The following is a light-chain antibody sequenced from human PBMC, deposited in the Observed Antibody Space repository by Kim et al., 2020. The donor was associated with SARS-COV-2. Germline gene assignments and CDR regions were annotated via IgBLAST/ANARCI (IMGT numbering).Light chain of an antibody. V-gene: IGLV10-54*01. CDR2: RDN. CDR1: SKNVGNEG. CDR3: SAWDTSLSAWV. Sequence: LTQPPSVSKGLRQTATLTCIGNSKNVGNEGAAWLQQHQGHPPKLLFYRDNNRPSGISERLSASRSGNTASLTITGLQPEDEADYYCSAWDTSLSAWVFGGGTKLTVL. J-gene: IGLJ3*02.